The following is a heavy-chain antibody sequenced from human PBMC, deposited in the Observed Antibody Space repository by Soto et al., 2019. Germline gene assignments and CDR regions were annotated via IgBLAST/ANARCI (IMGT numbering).Heavy chain of an antibody. V-gene: IGHV1-46*01. Sequence: GASVKVSCKASGYTFTSYYMHWVRQAPGQGLEWMGIINPSGGSTSYAQKFQGRVTITADESTSTAYMELSSLRSEDTAVYYCASKAYYDSNEIGLDYWGQGTLVTV. CDR1: GYTFTSYY. CDR2: INPSGGST. J-gene: IGHJ4*02. D-gene: IGHD3-22*01. CDR3: ASKAYYDSNEIGLDY.